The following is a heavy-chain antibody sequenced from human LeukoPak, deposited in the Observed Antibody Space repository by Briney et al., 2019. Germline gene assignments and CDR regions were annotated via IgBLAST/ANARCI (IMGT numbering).Heavy chain of an antibody. V-gene: IGHV4-59*12. J-gene: IGHJ6*03. CDR2: IYFSGNT. CDR1: GGSISKYY. CDR3: ARRGRYCSSTSCYVRNYYYYHMDV. D-gene: IGHD2-2*01. Sequence: SETLSLTCNVSGGSISKYYWSWIRQPPGKGLEWIGYIYFSGNTNYNPSLKSRVTISVDTSKNQFSLKLSSVTAADTAVYYCARRGRYCSSTSCYVRNYYYYHMDVWGKGTTVTVSS.